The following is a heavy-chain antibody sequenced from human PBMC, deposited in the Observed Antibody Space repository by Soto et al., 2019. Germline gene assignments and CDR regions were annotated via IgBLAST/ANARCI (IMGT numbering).Heavy chain of an antibody. D-gene: IGHD2-2*01. Sequence: QLQLQESGPGLVKPSETLSLTCTVSGGSISSSSYYWGWIRQPPGKGLEWIGSIYYSGSTYYNPSLKSRVTISVETSKNQFSLKLSSVTAADTAVYYCARRKSLGYCSSTSCSYMGPFDYWGQGTLVTVSS. CDR2: IYYSGST. CDR3: ARRKSLGYCSSTSCSYMGPFDY. J-gene: IGHJ4*02. CDR1: GGSISSSSYY. V-gene: IGHV4-39*01.